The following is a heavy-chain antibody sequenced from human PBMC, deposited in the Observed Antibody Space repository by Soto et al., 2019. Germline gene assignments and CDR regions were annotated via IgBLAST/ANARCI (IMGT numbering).Heavy chain of an antibody. V-gene: IGHV4-30-2*01. CDR1: GGSISSGGYS. CDR2: IYHSGST. D-gene: IGHD5-12*01. Sequence: SETLSLTCAVSGGSISSGGYSWSWIRQPPGKGLEWIGYIYHSGSTYYNPSLKSRVTISVDRSKNQFSLKLSSVAAADTAVYYCARHTDIVSSTVYNWGQGILVTVSS. CDR3: ARHTDIVSSTVYN. J-gene: IGHJ4*02.